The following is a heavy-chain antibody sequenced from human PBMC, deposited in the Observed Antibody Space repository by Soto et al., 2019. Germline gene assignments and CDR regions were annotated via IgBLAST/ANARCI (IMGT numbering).Heavy chain of an antibody. J-gene: IGHJ4*02. CDR1: GLIFSDYA. CDR3: AKDRFGIVGPVDY. V-gene: IGHV3-23*01. D-gene: IGHD1-26*01. CDR2: ISGSGGDT. Sequence: HPGGSLRFSCAASGLIFSDYAMSWVRQAPGKGLECVACISGSGGDTFYADSVKGRFTISRDNSKNTLSLHMNSLRVDDTAVYFCAKDRFGIVGPVDYWGQGTLVTVSS.